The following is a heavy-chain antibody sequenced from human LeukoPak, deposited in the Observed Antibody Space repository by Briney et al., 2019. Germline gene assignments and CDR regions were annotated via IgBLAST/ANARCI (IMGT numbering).Heavy chain of an antibody. Sequence: GGSLRLSCAASGFTVSSNYMSWVRQAPGKGLEWVSAISSSGDTIFYADPVKGRFTVSRDNSKNTLYLQMNSLRVEDTAVYFCAKADPGTGAFDYWGQGSLVTVSS. V-gene: IGHV3-23*01. CDR2: ISSSGDTI. J-gene: IGHJ4*02. CDR1: GFTVSSNY. CDR3: AKADPGTGAFDY. D-gene: IGHD1-1*01.